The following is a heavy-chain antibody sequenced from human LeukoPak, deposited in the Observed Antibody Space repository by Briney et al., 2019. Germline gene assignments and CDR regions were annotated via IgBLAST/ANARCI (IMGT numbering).Heavy chain of an antibody. CDR2: IYYSGST. J-gene: IGHJ5*02. CDR3: ASSPTTAGYSIIFDP. D-gene: IGHD6-13*01. Sequence: PSETLSLTCTVSGGSISGYYWSWIRQPPGKGLEWIGYIYYSGSTYYNPSLKSRVTISVDTSKNQFSLKLSSVTAADTAVYYCASSPTTAGYSIIFDPWGQGTLVTVSS. V-gene: IGHV4-30-4*08. CDR1: GGSISGYY.